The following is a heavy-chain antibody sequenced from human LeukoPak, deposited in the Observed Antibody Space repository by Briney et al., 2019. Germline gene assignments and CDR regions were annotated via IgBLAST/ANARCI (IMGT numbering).Heavy chain of an antibody. CDR3: AKHPAPHYDCVWGSYRETQRGFDY. CDR2: ISGSGGST. J-gene: IGHJ4*02. Sequence: GGSLRLSCAASGFTFSSYAMSWVRQAPGKGLEWVSAISGSGGSTYYADSVKGRFTISRDNSKNTLYLQMNSLRAEDTAVYYCAKHPAPHYDCVWGSYRETQRGFDYWGQGTLVTVSS. V-gene: IGHV3-23*01. CDR1: GFTFSSYA. D-gene: IGHD3-16*02.